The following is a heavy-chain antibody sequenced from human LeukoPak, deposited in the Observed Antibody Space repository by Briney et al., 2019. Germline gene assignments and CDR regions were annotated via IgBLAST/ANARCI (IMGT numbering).Heavy chain of an antibody. D-gene: IGHD6-19*01. CDR1: GFTFDDYA. CDR3: AKPSPRSNGWYHFDY. J-gene: IGHJ4*02. V-gene: IGHV3-9*01. CDR2: ISWNSGSI. Sequence: GGSLRLSCAAAGFTFDDYAMHWVRQAPGKGLEWVSGISWNSGSIGYADSVKGRFTISSDNAKNSLYLQMNTLRAEDTALYYCAKPSPRSNGWYHFDYWGQGTLVTVSS.